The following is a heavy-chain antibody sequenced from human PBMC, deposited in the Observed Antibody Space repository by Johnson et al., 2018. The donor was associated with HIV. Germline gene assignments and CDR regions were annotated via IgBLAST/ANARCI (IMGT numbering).Heavy chain of an antibody. Sequence: VQLVESGGGLIQPGGSLRLSCAASGFTVRSNYMSWVRQAPGKGLEWVSVIYSGGSTNYADSVKGRFTISRDISKNTLYLQMNSLRAEDAAVYYCTGRDLLRAFDIWGQGTMVTVSS. D-gene: IGHD2-15*01. CDR3: TGRDLLRAFDI. CDR2: IYSGGST. V-gene: IGHV3-53*01. J-gene: IGHJ3*02. CDR1: GFTVRSNY.